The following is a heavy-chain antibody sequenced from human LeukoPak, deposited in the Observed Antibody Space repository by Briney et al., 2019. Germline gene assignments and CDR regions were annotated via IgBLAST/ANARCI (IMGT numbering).Heavy chain of an antibody. D-gene: IGHD2-2*01. Sequence: PSETLSLTCTVSGGSISSSSYYWGWIRQPPGKGLEWIGSIYYSGSTYYNPSLKSRVTISVDTSKNQFPLKLSSVTAADTAVYYCARAEADIVVVPAYYMDVWGKGTTVTVSS. V-gene: IGHV4-39*06. CDR1: GGSISSSSYY. CDR3: ARAEADIVVVPAYYMDV. CDR2: IYYSGST. J-gene: IGHJ6*03.